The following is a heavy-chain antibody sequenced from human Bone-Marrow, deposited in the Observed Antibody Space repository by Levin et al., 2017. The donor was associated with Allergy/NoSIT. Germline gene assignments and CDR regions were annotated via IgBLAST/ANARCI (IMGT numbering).Heavy chain of an antibody. J-gene: IGHJ4*02. V-gene: IGHV3-74*01. CDR3: ASGGSGYWHY. D-gene: IGHD3-3*01. CDR2: IKTDGSYT. CDR1: GFTFSTYW. Sequence: GGSLRLSCAASGFTFSTYWMHWVRQAPGKGPVWVSRIKTDGSYTTYADSVEGRFTISRDNAKNTLYLQMNSLRAEDTAVYYCASGGSGYWHYWGQGTQVTVSS.